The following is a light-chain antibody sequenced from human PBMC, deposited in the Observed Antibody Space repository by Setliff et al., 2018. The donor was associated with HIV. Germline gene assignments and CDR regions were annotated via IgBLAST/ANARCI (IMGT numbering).Light chain of an antibody. Sequence: QSVLTQPASVSGSPGQSITISCTGISSDVGNYNYVSWYQEHPGKAPELMIYDVSKRPSGVSNRFSGSKSGNTASLTIYGLQAEDEADYHCSSYTGRSTFVVGTGTKVTVL. V-gene: IGLV2-14*01. CDR1: SSDVGNYNY. CDR2: DVS. J-gene: IGLJ1*01. CDR3: SSYTGRSTFV.